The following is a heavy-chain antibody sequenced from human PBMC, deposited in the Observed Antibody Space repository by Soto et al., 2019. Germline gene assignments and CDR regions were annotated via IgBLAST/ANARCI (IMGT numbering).Heavy chain of an antibody. CDR2: MNPNSGNT. Sequence: QVQLVQSGAEVKKPGASVKVSCKASGYTFTSYDINWVRQATGQGLEWMGWMNPNSGNTGYAQKFQGRVTMTRNTSIGTAYMELSSLRSEDTAVNYCARLTMVRGDINGMDGWGQGTTVTVSS. V-gene: IGHV1-8*01. D-gene: IGHD3-10*01. CDR3: ARLTMVRGDINGMDG. J-gene: IGHJ6*02. CDR1: GYTFTSYD.